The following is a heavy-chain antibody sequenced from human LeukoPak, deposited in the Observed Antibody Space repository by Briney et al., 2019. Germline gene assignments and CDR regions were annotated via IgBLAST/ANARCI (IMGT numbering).Heavy chain of an antibody. CDR2: IHSTGNS. CDR1: GGSISGTDLY. V-gene: IGHV4-39*01. CDR3: ASHASGRVDY. Sequence: SETLSLTCTVSGGSISGTDLYWGWIRQLPGKGLEWIGNIHSTGNSFCNPSLKSRVTISVDTSKNQFSLKLSSVTAADTAVYYCASHASGRVDYWGQGTLVTVSS. D-gene: IGHD3-10*01. J-gene: IGHJ4*02.